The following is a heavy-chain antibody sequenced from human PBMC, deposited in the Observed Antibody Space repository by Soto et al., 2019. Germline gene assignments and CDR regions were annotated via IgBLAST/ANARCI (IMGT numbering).Heavy chain of an antibody. CDR2: IYYSGST. CDR1: GGSISSGGYY. Sequence: PSETLSLTCTVSGGSISSGGYYWSWIRQHPGKGLEWIGYIYYSGSTYYNPSLKSRVTISVDTSKNQFSLKLSSVTAADTAVYYCARDKLEMATIFDYWGQGTLVTVSS. CDR3: ARDKLEMATIFDY. J-gene: IGHJ4*02. D-gene: IGHD5-12*01. V-gene: IGHV4-31*03.